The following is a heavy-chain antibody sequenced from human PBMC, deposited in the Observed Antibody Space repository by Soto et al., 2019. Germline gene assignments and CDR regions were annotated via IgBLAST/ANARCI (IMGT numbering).Heavy chain of an antibody. J-gene: IGHJ4*02. V-gene: IGHV2-5*02. CDR3: APAGDYDRLTFDD. Sequence: GSGPTLVKATETLTLACTFSGFSLITTGVGVSWIRQPPGKAMXWLALIYWDDDKRYSPSLKDRLAISKDTSSNKVVLTITKMDTGDTATYFCAPAGDYDRLTFDDWAPGTMVTFSS. D-gene: IGHD4-17*01. CDR2: IYWDDDK. CDR1: GFSLITTGVG.